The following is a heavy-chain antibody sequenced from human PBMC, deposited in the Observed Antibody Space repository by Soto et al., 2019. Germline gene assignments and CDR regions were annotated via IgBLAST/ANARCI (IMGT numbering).Heavy chain of an antibody. D-gene: IGHD6-13*01. Sequence: GGSLRLSCAASGFTFSSYSMNWVRQAPGKGLEWVSSISSSSSYIYYADSVKGRFTISRDNAKNSLHLQMNSLRAEDTAVYYCTRDASRDSSARGWFDPWGPGTLVTVSS. J-gene: IGHJ5*02. CDR1: GFTFSSYS. CDR3: TRDASRDSSARGWFDP. CDR2: ISSSSSYI. V-gene: IGHV3-21*01.